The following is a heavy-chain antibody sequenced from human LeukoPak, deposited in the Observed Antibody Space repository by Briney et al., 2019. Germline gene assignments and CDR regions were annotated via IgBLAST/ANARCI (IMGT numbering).Heavy chain of an antibody. V-gene: IGHV3-21*01. CDR1: GFTFSSYW. Sequence: GGSLRLSCAASGFTFSSYWMSWVRQAPGKGLEWVSSISSSSRHIYYADSVKGRFTISRDNAKNSLYLQMNSLRAEDTAVYYCARGIRLQRGEDYFDYWGQGTLVTVSS. D-gene: IGHD5-24*01. CDR3: ARGIRLQRGEDYFDY. J-gene: IGHJ4*02. CDR2: ISSSSRHI.